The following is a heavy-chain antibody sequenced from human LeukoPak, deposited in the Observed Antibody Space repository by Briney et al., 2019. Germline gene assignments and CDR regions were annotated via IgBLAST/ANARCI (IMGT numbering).Heavy chain of an antibody. CDR2: ISTDGSIK. Sequence: PGRCLRLSCAASAFTISSYSMHWVRQAPGKGLGWVALISTDGSIKYYADSVKGRFTISTDNSSNTLYLQMNSLKSEDAAIYYCARGHGSTCLDYWGQGTLVTVSS. CDR3: ARGHGSTCLDY. CDR1: AFTISSYS. D-gene: IGHD6-13*01. J-gene: IGHJ4*02. V-gene: IGHV3-30-3*01.